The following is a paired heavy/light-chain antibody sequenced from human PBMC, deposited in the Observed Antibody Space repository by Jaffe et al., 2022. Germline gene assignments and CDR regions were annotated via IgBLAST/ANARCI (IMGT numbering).Light chain of an antibody. CDR1: QSVSSN. Sequence: EIVMTQSPATLSVSPGERATLSCRASQSVSSNLAWYQQKPGQAPRLLIYGASTRATGIPARFSGSGSGTEFTLTISSLQSEDFAVYYCQHYKNWPLTFGGGTKVEIK. CDR2: GAS. J-gene: IGKJ4*01. V-gene: IGKV3-15*01. CDR3: QHYKNWPLT.
Heavy chain of an antibody. CDR1: GFTFSSYA. D-gene: IGHD3-16*01. V-gene: IGHV3-23*01. CDR2: IDGSGGAT. CDR3: AKRSTPQVVSYYFDY. J-gene: IGHJ4*02. Sequence: EVQLLESGGGLVQPGGSLRLSCAASGFTFSSYAMTWVRQAPGKGLEWVSAIDGSGGATYYADSVKGRFTISRDNSRNTLYLQMNSLRAEDTAVYYCAKRSTPQVVSYYFDYWGQGTQVTVSS.